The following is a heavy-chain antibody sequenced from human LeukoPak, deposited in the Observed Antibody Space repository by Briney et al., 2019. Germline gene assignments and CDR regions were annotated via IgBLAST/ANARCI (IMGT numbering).Heavy chain of an antibody. J-gene: IGHJ6*03. CDR3: ARDPLSSSWNYYYYYMDV. D-gene: IGHD6-13*01. Sequence: ASVKVSCKASGYTFTSCGISWVRQAPGQGLEWMGWISAYNGNTNYAQKLQGRVTMTTDTSTSTAYMELRSLRSDDTAVYYCARDPLSSSWNYYYYYMDVWGKGTTVTISS. V-gene: IGHV1-18*01. CDR1: GYTFTSCG. CDR2: ISAYNGNT.